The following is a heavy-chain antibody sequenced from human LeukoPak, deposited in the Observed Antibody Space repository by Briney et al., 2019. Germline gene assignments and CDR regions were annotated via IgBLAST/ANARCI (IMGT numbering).Heavy chain of an antibody. CDR2: IYPDDSRT. CDR1: GYRFPKSW. V-gene: IGHV5-51*01. Sequence: GESLKISCKGSGYRFPKSWIGWVRQMPGKGLQWMGIIYPDDSRTKYSPSFQGQVTMSVDKSISTAYLQWSSLKASDTAIYYCVRPDYGSAEHWGQGTLLTVSS. J-gene: IGHJ1*01. CDR3: VRPDYGSAEH. D-gene: IGHD3-10*01.